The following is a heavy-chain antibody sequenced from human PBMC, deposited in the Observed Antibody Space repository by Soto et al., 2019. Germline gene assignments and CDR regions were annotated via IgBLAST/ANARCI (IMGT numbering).Heavy chain of an antibody. J-gene: IGHJ6*02. Sequence: QVQLVQSGAEVKKPGSSVKVSCKASGGTFSSYAISWVRQAPGQGLEWMGGIIPIFGTANYAQKFQGRVTITADESTSKAYRELGSLRSEDTAVYYCASPGDYVLGSRVGGMAVWGQGTTVTVSS. D-gene: IGHD3-16*01. CDR1: GGTFSSYA. V-gene: IGHV1-69*12. CDR2: IIPIFGTA. CDR3: ASPGDYVLGSRVGGMAV.